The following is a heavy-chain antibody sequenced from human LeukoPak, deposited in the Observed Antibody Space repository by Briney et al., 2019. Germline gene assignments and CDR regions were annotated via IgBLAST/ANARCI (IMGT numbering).Heavy chain of an antibody. CDR1: GGSFSGYY. Sequence: SEPLSLTCAVYGGSFSGYYWSWIRQPPGKGLEWIGEINHSGSTNYNPSLKSRVTISVDTSKNQFSLKLSSVTAADTAVYYCARAPRGSGISDAFAIWGQGTMVTVSS. D-gene: IGHD3-10*01. CDR3: ARAPRGSGISDAFAI. CDR2: INHSGST. J-gene: IGHJ3*02. V-gene: IGHV4-34*01.